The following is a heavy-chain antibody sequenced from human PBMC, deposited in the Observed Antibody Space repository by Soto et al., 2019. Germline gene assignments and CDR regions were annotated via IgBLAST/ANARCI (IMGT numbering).Heavy chain of an antibody. CDR2: ISSSGIST. D-gene: IGHD1-26*01. CDR3: AKEPVGPDFYFDL. CDR1: GFTFRSYA. Sequence: DVQLLESGGGLVQPGGSLRLSCAASGFTFRSYAMSWVRQAPGKGLEWVSGISSSGISTHYADSVKGRFTVSRDNYKYTLYLQTTSLRAGDTAVYNCAKEPVGPDFYFDLWGRGALVTFSS. J-gene: IGHJ2*01. V-gene: IGHV3-23*01.